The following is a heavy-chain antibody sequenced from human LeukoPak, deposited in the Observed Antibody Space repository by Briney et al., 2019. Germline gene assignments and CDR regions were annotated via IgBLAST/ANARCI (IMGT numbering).Heavy chain of an antibody. V-gene: IGHV3-23*01. D-gene: IGHD6-13*01. Sequence: PGGSLRLSCAASGFTFSSYAMSWVRQAPGKGLEWVSAISSSGDTYYAGSVKGRFTISRDNSRNTLYLQMNSLRAEDTAVYYCARAGYSSSWSTGDAFDIWGQGTMVTVSS. CDR2: ISSSGDT. J-gene: IGHJ3*02. CDR1: GFTFSSYA. CDR3: ARAGYSSSWSTGDAFDI.